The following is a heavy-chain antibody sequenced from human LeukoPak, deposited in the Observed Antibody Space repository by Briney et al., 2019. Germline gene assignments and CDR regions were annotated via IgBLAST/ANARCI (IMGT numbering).Heavy chain of an antibody. J-gene: IGHJ4*02. CDR3: AKWGDYDVLTGYYDSDY. CDR1: GFTFSNYA. V-gene: IGHV3-23*01. Sequence: GGSLRLSCAASGFTFSNYAMSWVRQAPGKGLEWVSAVSGRDTSTYYTDSVKGRFAISRDNSKNTLYLQMNSLSAEDTAIYYCAKWGDYDVLTGYYDSDYWGQGTLVTVSS. D-gene: IGHD3-9*01. CDR2: VSGRDTST.